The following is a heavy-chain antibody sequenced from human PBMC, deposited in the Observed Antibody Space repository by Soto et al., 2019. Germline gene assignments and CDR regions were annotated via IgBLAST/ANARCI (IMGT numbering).Heavy chain of an antibody. CDR3: ASPTLGAFDF. V-gene: IGHV4-39*01. CDR2: LSYSGTT. D-gene: IGHD3-16*01. Sequence: KPSETLSLTCTVSGGSISISNYFWGWIRQPPGKGLEWIGSLSYSGTTSYNSSLRSRLTMSVDTSKNQFSLRLSSVTAADTAVYYCASPTLGAFDFWGRGTMVTVSS. CDR1: GGSISISNYF. J-gene: IGHJ3*01.